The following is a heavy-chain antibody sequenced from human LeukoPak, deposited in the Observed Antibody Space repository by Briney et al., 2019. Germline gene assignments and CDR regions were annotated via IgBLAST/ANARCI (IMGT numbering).Heavy chain of an antibody. CDR2: MNSDGTTT. V-gene: IGHV3-74*01. CDR1: GFTFSDYY. J-gene: IGHJ4*02. D-gene: IGHD6-19*01. CDR3: ARAGWYRFDY. Sequence: GGSLRLSCAASGFTFSDYYMSWIRQAPGKGLLWVARMNSDGTTTNYADSVKGRFTISRDNAENTLFLQMNSLGADDTAVYYCARAGWYRFDYWGQGTLVTVSS.